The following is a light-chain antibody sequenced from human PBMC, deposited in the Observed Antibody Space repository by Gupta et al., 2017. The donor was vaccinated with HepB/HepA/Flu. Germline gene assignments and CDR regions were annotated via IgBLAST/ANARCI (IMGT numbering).Light chain of an antibody. CDR1: QDISTY. V-gene: IGKV1-33*01. Sequence: DIQMTQSPSSLSASIGDRVTITCLANQDISTYLHWYQQKPGKAPNLLIHGASNLQTGVPPRFNGAGAATNFSFTISILQPENIATYYCQQYDNLPFTFGGGTRVEIK. J-gene: IGKJ4*01. CDR2: GAS. CDR3: QQYDNLPFT.